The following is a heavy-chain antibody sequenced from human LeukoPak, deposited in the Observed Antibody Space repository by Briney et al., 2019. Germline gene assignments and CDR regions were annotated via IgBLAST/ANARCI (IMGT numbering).Heavy chain of an antibody. J-gene: IGHJ6*01. Sequence: GASVKVSCKASRVTFNSCSISWVRQAPGHGLEWMGWMNPNSGNTGYAQKFQGRVTMTRNTSISTAYMELSSLRSEDTAVYYCARGLGKYGDYHYAYYYYGLDVWGQGTAVTVSS. D-gene: IGHD4-17*01. CDR3: ARGLGKYGDYHYAYYYYGLDV. CDR1: RVTFNSCS. CDR2: MNPNSGNT. V-gene: IGHV1-8*02.